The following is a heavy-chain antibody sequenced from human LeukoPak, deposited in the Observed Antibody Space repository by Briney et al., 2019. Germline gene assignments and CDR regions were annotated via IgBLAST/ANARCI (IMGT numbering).Heavy chain of an antibody. CDR2: IYSGGST. D-gene: IGHD4-17*01. V-gene: IGHV3-66*02. CDR1: GFTVSNNY. Sequence: GGSLRLSCAASGFTVSNNYMSWVRQAPGKGLEWVSVIYSGGSTYYADSVKGRFTISRDNSKNTLYLQMNSLRAEDTAVYYCARDGTTVTARGLYFDYWGQGTLVTVSS. CDR3: ARDGTTVTARGLYFDY. J-gene: IGHJ4*02.